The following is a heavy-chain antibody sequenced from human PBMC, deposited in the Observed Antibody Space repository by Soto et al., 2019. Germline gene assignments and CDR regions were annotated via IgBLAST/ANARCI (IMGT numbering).Heavy chain of an antibody. Sequence: EGQLVESGGGLVKPGGSLRLSCAASGFAFQTYTMEWLRQPPGKGLEWVSSITISGNYIYYADSVKGRFTISRDNGRKIIYLQMDSLRAEDTAVYYFAKVGGLRTNFRWVDLGGQGTLVTVSS. CDR1: GFAFQTYT. V-gene: IGHV3-21*01. CDR2: ITISGNYI. CDR3: AKVGGLRTNFRWVDL. D-gene: IGHD5-12*01. J-gene: IGHJ5*02.